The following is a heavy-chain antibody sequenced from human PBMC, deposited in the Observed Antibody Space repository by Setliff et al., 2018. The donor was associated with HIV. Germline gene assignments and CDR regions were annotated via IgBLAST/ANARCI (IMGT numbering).Heavy chain of an antibody. CDR2: IRYDGSNE. D-gene: IGHD3-10*01. CDR3: AKVQNYYGSGSYPAHFDY. V-gene: IGHV3-30*02. Sequence: GGSLRLSCAASVFTFNNYGMNWVRQAPGKGLEWVAFIRYDGSNEYYTDSVKGRVTISRDNSKNTLYLQMNSLRPEDTAVYYCAKVQNYYGSGSYPAHFDYWGQGTLVTVSS. J-gene: IGHJ4*02. CDR1: VFTFNNYG.